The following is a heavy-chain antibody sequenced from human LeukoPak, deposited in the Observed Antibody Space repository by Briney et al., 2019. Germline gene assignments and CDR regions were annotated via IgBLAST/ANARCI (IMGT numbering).Heavy chain of an antibody. J-gene: IGHJ4*02. CDR2: IRYDGSNK. CDR3: AKDRSSSSPFDY. Sequence: GGSLRLSCAASGFTFSSYGMHWVRQAPGKGLEWVAFIRYDGSNKYYAASVKGRFTFSREKSNNILYVEMNSLRAEDTAVYYCAKDRSSSSPFDYWGQGTLVTVSS. D-gene: IGHD6-13*01. V-gene: IGHV3-30*02. CDR1: GFTFSSYG.